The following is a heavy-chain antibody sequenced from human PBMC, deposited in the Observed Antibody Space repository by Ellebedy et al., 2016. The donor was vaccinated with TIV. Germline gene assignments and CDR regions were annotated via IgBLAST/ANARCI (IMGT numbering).Heavy chain of an antibody. CDR2: IYYSGTT. CDR1: GAAITRSNYY. D-gene: IGHD1-14*01. V-gene: IGHV4-39*01. J-gene: IGHJ4*02. CDR3: ASGATPRTADY. Sequence: SETLSLTXAVSGAAITRSNYYWGWIRQPPGKGLEWIGSIYYSGTTYYNPSLKSRVTISVDTSKNQFSLKLSSVTAADTAVYYCASGATPRTADYWGQGTLVTVSS.